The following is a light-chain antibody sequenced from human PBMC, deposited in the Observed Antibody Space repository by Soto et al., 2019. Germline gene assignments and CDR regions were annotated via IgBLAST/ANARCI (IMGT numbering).Light chain of an antibody. J-gene: IGKJ4*01. CDR3: QQYNTLPLT. CDR2: GAS. V-gene: IGKV3-15*01. CDR1: QSVRNN. Sequence: EIVMTQSPATLSVSPGERAKFSCRASQSVRNNLAWFQQKPGQAPRLLIYGASTRATSIPARFSGSGSGTEFTLTISRLQSEDFAVYYCQQYNTLPLTFGGGSKVEIK.